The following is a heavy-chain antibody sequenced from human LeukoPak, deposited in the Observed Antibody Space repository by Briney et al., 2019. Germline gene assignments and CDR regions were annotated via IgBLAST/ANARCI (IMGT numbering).Heavy chain of an antibody. V-gene: IGHV3-23*01. CDR2: FTGGTGRT. D-gene: IGHD5-18*01. CDR1: GFNFSNLG. Sequence: GSLRPFCSAFGFNFSNLGKRWVRQGSGEGVGWVSTFTGGTGRTYYADSVKGRFTISRDNSKNTLSLQLNSMRAEDTAVYFCAKGGSGSYFDYWGQGTLVTVSS. J-gene: IGHJ4*02. CDR3: AKGGSGSYFDY.